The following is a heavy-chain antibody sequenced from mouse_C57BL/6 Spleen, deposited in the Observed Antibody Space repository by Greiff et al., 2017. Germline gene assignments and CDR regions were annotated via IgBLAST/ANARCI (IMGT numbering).Heavy chain of an antibody. J-gene: IGHJ2*01. CDR1: GFTFSDYG. CDR2: ISSGSSTT. Sequence: EVMLVESGGGLVKPGASLKLSCAASGFTFSDYGMHWVRQAPEKGLEWVAYISSGSSTTYYADTVKGRFTITRDNAKNTLFLQMTSLRSEDTAMYYCAREEYYGSSFDYWGQGTTLTVSS. CDR3: AREEYYGSSFDY. D-gene: IGHD1-1*01. V-gene: IGHV5-17*01.